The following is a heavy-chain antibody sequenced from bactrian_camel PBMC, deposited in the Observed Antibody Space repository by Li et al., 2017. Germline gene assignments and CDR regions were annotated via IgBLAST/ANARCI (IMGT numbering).Heavy chain of an antibody. Sequence: HVQLVESGGGLVQPGGSLRLSCSASGFTFGSNYMAWVRQAPGKGPEWVSSISDGIGSLTYYVDSVKGRFTISKDNARNTMYQDMNSLKSEDTALYYCATSFTMSLGTLGQGTQVTVS. CDR2: ISDGIGSLT. D-gene: IGHD1*01. J-gene: IGHJ4*01. V-gene: IGHV3-2*01. CDR1: GFTFGSNY.